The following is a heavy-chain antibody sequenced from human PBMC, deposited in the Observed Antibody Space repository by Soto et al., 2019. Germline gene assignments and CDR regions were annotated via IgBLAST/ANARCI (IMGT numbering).Heavy chain of an antibody. Sequence: SGGSLRLSCAASGFIFSKYGMHWVRQAPGKGLEWVAVISYDGSNKYYAESVKGRFIISRDKSENTLYLQMNSLRAEDTALYYCAKDLGSGKPYYYYAMDVWSQGTTVTVSS. CDR3: AKDLGSGKPYYYYAMDV. J-gene: IGHJ6*02. V-gene: IGHV3-30*18. D-gene: IGHD3-10*01. CDR2: ISYDGSNK. CDR1: GFIFSKYG.